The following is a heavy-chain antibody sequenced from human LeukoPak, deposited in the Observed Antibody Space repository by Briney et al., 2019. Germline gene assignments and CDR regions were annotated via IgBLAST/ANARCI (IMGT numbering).Heavy chain of an antibody. CDR3: ARDKEVVVAAVHYYGMDV. V-gene: IGHV3-21*01. CDR2: ISRSSSYI. J-gene: IGHJ6*02. CDR1: GFTFRSYS. Sequence: GGSLRLSCAASGFTFRSYSMNGVRQAPGKGLEWVSSISRSSSYIYYADSVKGRFTISRDNAKNSLYLQMNSLRVEDTAVYYCARDKEVVVAAVHYYGMDVWGQGTTVTVS. D-gene: IGHD2-15*01.